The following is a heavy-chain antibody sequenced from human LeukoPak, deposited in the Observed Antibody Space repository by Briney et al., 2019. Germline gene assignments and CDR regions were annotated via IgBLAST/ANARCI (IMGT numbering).Heavy chain of an antibody. Sequence: GGSLRLSCAASGFTFSSYGMHWVRQAPGKGLEWVAVISYDGINKNHADSVKGRFTISRDTSKNTLYLQMNSLRPDDTAVYYCAKNSDFDSSGLSPWGQGTMVTVSS. V-gene: IGHV3-30*18. D-gene: IGHD3-22*01. CDR2: ISYDGINK. CDR1: GFTFSSYG. J-gene: IGHJ5*02. CDR3: AKNSDFDSSGLSP.